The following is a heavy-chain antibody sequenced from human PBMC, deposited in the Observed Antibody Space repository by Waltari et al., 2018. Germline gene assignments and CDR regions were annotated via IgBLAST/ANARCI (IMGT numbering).Heavy chain of an antibody. D-gene: IGHD3-16*02. V-gene: IGHV1-2*02. CDR3: ARILRLGELSPVLGY. Sequence: QVQLVQSGAEVKKPGASVKVSCKASGYTFTGYYMHWVRQAPGQGLEWMGWINPKRGGTNYAQKFQGRVTMTRDTSISTAYMELSRLRSDDTAVYYCARILRLGELSPVLGYWGQGTLVTVSS. J-gene: IGHJ4*02. CDR1: GYTFTGYY. CDR2: INPKRGGT.